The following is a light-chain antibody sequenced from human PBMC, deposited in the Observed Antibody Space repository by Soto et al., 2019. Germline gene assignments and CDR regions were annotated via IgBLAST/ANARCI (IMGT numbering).Light chain of an antibody. V-gene: IGLV1-51*01. J-gene: IGLJ2*01. CDR3: GTWDSSLNVGV. CDR1: SSNIGNNY. CDR2: DNN. Sequence: QSVLTQPPSVSAASGQKVTISCSGSSSNIGNNYVSWYQQLPGTAPKLLIYDNNKRPSGIPDRFSGSKSGTSATLGITGLQTGDEADYYCGTWDSSLNVGVFGGGTKLTVL.